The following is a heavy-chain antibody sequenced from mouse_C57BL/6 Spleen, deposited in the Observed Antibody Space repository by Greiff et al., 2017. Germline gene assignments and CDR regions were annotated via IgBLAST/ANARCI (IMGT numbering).Heavy chain of an antibody. Sequence: QVHVKQPGAELVMPGASVKLSCKASGYTFTSYWMHWVKQRPGQGLEWIGEIDPSDSYTNYNQKFKGKSTLTVDKSSSTAYMQLSSLTSKDSAVYYCARHYYGSSPYAMDYCGQGTSVTVSS. J-gene: IGHJ4*01. V-gene: IGHV1-69*01. D-gene: IGHD1-1*01. CDR3: ARHYYGSSPYAMDY. CDR2: IDPSDSYT. CDR1: GYTFTSYW.